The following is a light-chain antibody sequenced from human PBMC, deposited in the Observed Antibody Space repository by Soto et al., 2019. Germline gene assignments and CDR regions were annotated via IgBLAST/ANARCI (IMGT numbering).Light chain of an antibody. CDR2: EVS. CDR3: SSYTTGSTLV. V-gene: IGLV2-14*01. CDR1: SSDVGGYNY. Sequence: SALTQPASVSGSPGQSITISCTGTSSDVGGYNYVSWYQHHPGKAPKLILYEVSKRPSGVSNRFSGSKSGDTASLIISGLQAEDEADYYCSSYTTGSTLVLGGGTQLTVL. J-gene: IGLJ7*01.